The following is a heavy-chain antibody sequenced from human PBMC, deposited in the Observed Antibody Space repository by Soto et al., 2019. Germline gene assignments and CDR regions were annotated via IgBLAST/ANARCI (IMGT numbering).Heavy chain of an antibody. CDR1: GYSISSGYY. Sequence: SETLSLTCAVSGYSISSGYYWGWIRQPPGKGLEWIGSIYHSGSTYYNPSLKSRVTISVDTSKNQFSLKLSSVTAADTAVYYCAVTPGLGYCSSTSCEKNWFDPWGQGTLVTVSS. V-gene: IGHV4-38-2*01. D-gene: IGHD2-2*01. CDR2: IYHSGST. CDR3: AVTPGLGYCSSTSCEKNWFDP. J-gene: IGHJ5*02.